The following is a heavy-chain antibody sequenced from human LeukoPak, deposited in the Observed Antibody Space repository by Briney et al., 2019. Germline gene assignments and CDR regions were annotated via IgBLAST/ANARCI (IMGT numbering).Heavy chain of an antibody. D-gene: IGHD3-16*02. CDR3: ARGRDYVWGSYRRTYYFDY. CDR2: VNPSAGST. J-gene: IGHJ4*02. Sequence: ASVKVSCKASGYTFTSYYMHWVRQAPGQGLEWMGIVNPSAGSTSYAQKFQGRVTMTRDTSTSTVYMELSSLRSEDTAVYYCARGRDYVWGSYRRTYYFDYWGQGTLVTVSS. CDR1: GYTFTSYY. V-gene: IGHV1-46*01.